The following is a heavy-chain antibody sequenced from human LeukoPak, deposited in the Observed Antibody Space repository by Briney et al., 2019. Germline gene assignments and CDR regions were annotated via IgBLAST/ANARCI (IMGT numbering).Heavy chain of an antibody. D-gene: IGHD2-15*01. Sequence: ASVKVSCKASGYTFTSYGISWVRQAPGQGLEWMGWISAYNGNTNYAQKLQGRVTMTTDTSTSTAYMELRSLRSDDTAVYYCAREIVVVVAAKPGRAFDIWGQGTMVTVSS. CDR1: GYTFTSYG. CDR2: ISAYNGNT. J-gene: IGHJ3*02. CDR3: AREIVVVVAAKPGRAFDI. V-gene: IGHV1-18*01.